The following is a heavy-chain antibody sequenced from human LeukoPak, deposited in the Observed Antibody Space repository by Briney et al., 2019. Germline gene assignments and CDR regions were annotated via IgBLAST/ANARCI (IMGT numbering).Heavy chain of an antibody. V-gene: IGHV7-4-1*02. J-gene: IGHJ4*02. CDR3: ARAVGYCMTTSCYPAY. CDR2: INTNTGNP. CDR1: GGTFSSYA. D-gene: IGHD2-2*01. Sequence: GSSVTVSCTASGGTFSSYAISWVRQAPGQGLEWMGWINTNTGNPMYAQGFTGRFVFSLDTSVSTAYLQISSLKAEDTAVYYCARAVGYCMTTSCYPAYWGQGTLVTVSS.